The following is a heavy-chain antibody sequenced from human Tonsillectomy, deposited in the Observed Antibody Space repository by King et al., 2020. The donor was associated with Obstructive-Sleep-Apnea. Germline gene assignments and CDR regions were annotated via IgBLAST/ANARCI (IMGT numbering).Heavy chain of an antibody. CDR1: GGSISSTSYY. D-gene: IGHD3-10*01. CDR2: IYYSGST. CDR3: ARAKEGFGELCSHFDY. V-gene: IGHV4-39*07. J-gene: IGHJ4*02. Sequence: LQLQESGPGLVKPSETLSLACTVSGGSISSTSYYWGWIRQPPGKGLAWIGSIYYSGSTYYNPSLKSRVTISLDTSKNQFSLRLSSVTAADTAVYYCARAKEGFGELCSHFDYWGQGTLVTVSS.